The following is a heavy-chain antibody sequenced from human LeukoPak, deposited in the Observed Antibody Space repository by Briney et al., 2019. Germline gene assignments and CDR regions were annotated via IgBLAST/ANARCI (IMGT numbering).Heavy chain of an antibody. D-gene: IGHD6-6*01. J-gene: IGHJ3*02. CDR2: MNPNSGNT. V-gene: IGHV1-8*03. Sequence: ASVKVSCKASGYTFTSYDINWVRQATGQGLEWMRWMNPNSGNTGYAQKFQGRVTITRNTSISTAYMELSSLRSEDTAVYYCAREYSSSSGGDAFDIWGQGTMVTVSS. CDR1: GYTFTSYD. CDR3: AREYSSSSGGDAFDI.